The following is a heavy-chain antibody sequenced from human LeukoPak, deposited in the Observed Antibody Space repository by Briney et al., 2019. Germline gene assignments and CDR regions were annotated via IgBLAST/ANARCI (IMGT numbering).Heavy chain of an antibody. D-gene: IGHD2-2*01. CDR2: INHSGST. CDR1: GGSFSGYY. Sequence: SETLSLTCAVYGGSFSGYYWSWIRQPPGKGLEWIGEINHSGSTNYNPSLKSRVTMSVDTSKNQFSLKLSSVTAADTAVYYCARCGTSCSLWGQGTLVTVSS. CDR3: ARCGTSCSL. J-gene: IGHJ4*02. V-gene: IGHV4-34*01.